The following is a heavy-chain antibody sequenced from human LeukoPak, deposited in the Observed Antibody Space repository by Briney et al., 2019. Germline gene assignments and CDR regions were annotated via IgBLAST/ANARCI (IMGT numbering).Heavy chain of an antibody. CDR1: GFTFSSYA. CDR3: ARETVRRITIFGVARRARFDP. CDR2: ISYDGSNK. D-gene: IGHD3-3*01. J-gene: IGHJ5*02. V-gene: IGHV3-30-3*01. Sequence: PGGSLRLSCAASGFTFSSYAMHWVRQAPGKGLEWVAVISYDGSNKYYADSVKGRFTISRDNSKNTLYLQMNSLRAEDTAVYYCARETVRRITIFGVARRARFDPWGQGTLVTVSS.